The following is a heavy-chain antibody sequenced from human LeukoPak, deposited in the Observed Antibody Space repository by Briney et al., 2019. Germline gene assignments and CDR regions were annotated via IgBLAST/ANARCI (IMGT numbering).Heavy chain of an antibody. CDR3: ARRAYCGGDCYTDY. Sequence: GESLKISCQASGYSFTTYWIGWVRQMPGKGLEWMGIIYPDDSDTRYSPSFQGQVTISADKSISTAYLQWNSLKASDTAMYYCARRAYCGGDCYTDYWGQGTLVTVSS. CDR1: GYSFTTYW. V-gene: IGHV5-51*01. CDR2: IYPDDSDT. J-gene: IGHJ4*02. D-gene: IGHD2-21*02.